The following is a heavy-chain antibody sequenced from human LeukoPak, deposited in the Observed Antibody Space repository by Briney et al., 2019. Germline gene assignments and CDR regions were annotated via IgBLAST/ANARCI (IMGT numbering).Heavy chain of an antibody. Sequence: PSETLSLTGAVYGGSFSGYYWNWIRQPPGKGLEWIGEINHSGSTNYNPSLKSRVTISVDTSKNQFSLKLSSVTAADTAVYYCARGSPVTTLAEYFQHWGQGTLVTVSS. CDR3: ARGSPVTTLAEYFQH. CDR1: GGSFSGYY. D-gene: IGHD4-11*01. CDR2: INHSGST. J-gene: IGHJ1*01. V-gene: IGHV4-34*01.